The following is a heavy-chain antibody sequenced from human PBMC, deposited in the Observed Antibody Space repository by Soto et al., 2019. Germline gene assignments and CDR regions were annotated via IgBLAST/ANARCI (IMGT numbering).Heavy chain of an antibody. J-gene: IGHJ6*02. Sequence: EVQLVESGGGLVQPGGSLKLSCAASGFTFSGSAMHWVRQASGKGLEWVGRIRSKANSYATAYAASVKGRFTISRVXSKHTAYLQMSSLKTEDTAVYYCTRQGMVIPRMDVWGQGTTVTVSS. CDR3: TRQGMVIPRMDV. V-gene: IGHV3-73*02. CDR1: GFTFSGSA. D-gene: IGHD3-22*01. CDR2: IRSKANSYAT.